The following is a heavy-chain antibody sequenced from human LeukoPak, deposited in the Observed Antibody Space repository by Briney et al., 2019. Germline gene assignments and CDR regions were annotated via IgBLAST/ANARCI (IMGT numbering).Heavy chain of an antibody. Sequence: SETLSLTCTVSGGSISSYYWSWIRQPPGKGLEWIGYIYYSGSTNYNPSLKSRVTISVDTSKNQFSLKLSSVTAADTAVYYCARVRGHPPQNWFDPWGQGTLVTVSS. V-gene: IGHV4-59*01. CDR2: IYYSGST. J-gene: IGHJ5*02. CDR1: GGSISSYY. CDR3: ARVRGHPPQNWFDP.